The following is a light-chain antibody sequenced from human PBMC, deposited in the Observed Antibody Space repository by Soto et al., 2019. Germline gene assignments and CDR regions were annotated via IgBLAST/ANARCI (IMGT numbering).Light chain of an antibody. V-gene: IGLV2-14*03. Sequence: QSALTQPASVSGSPGQSITISCTGARTDIGNYNYISWYQQHPGTVPKLLIYDVSHRPSGVSFRFSGSKSGNTASLTISGLQVEDEGDYYCGSYTSTDTDTPMVFGGGTKVTVL. J-gene: IGLJ2*01. CDR2: DVS. CDR3: GSYTSTDTDTPMV. CDR1: RTDIGNYNY.